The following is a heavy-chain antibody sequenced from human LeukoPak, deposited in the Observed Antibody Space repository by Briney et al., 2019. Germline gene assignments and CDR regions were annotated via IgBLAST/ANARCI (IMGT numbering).Heavy chain of an antibody. CDR2: IYFTGRI. CDR3: ARTGYCSSSSCHEDYGMDV. CDR1: GASLSSGGYH. Sequence: SETLSLTCSVSGASLSSGGYHWSWIRQRPGRGLEWIGFIYFTGRILYNPSLKSRVTISQDTSQNQFFLKMTSMTAAVTAVYFCARTGYCSSSSCHEDYGMDVWGQGTTVTVS. D-gene: IGHD2-2*01. V-gene: IGHV4-31*03. J-gene: IGHJ6*02.